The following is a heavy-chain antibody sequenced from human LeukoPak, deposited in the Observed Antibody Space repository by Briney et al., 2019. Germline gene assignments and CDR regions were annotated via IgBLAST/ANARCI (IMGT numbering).Heavy chain of an antibody. CDR2: INPNSGGT. CDR1: GYIFTGYY. D-gene: IGHD3-22*01. V-gene: IGHV1-2*02. CDR3: ARYFYDSSGSSSDAYGI. Sequence: ASVKVSCKTSGYIFTGYYMHWVRQAPGQGLEWMGWINPNSGGTNYAQRFQGRVTMTRDTSISTAYMELSRLRSDDSAVYYCARYFYDSSGSSSDAYGIWGQGTMVTVSS. J-gene: IGHJ3*02.